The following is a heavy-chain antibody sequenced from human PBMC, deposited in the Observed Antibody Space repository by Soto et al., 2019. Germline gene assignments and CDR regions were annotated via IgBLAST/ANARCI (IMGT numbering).Heavy chain of an antibody. CDR3: ARDGYYDSSGYYSPPDY. J-gene: IGHJ4*02. D-gene: IGHD3-22*01. V-gene: IGHV3-33*01. CDR1: GFTFSSYG. Sequence: GGSLRLSCAASGFTFSSYGMHWVRQAPGKGLEWVAVIWYDGSNKYYADSVKGRFTISRDNSKNTLYLQMNSLRAEDTAVYCCARDGYYDSSGYYSPPDYWGQGTLVTVSS. CDR2: IWYDGSNK.